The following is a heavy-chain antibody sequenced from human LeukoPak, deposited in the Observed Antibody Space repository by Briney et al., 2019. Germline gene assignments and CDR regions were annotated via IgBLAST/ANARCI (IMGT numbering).Heavy chain of an antibody. Sequence: GGSLRLSCAASGFTFSSYSMNWVRQAPGKGLEWVSSISSSSSTIYYADSVKGRFTISRDNAKNSLYLQMNSLRAGDTAVYYCARDTKIAARRGGNWFDPWGQGTLVTVSS. CDR3: ARDTKIAARRGGNWFDP. V-gene: IGHV3-48*01. J-gene: IGHJ5*02. D-gene: IGHD6-6*01. CDR1: GFTFSSYS. CDR2: ISSSSSTI.